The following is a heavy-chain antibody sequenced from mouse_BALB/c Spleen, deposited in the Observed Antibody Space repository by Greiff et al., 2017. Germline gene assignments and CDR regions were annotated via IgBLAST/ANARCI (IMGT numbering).Heavy chain of an antibody. D-gene: IGHD2-3*01. CDR2: INPSNGRT. V-gene: IGHV1S81*02. CDR3: ARIYDYYAMDY. CDR1: GYTFTSYW. Sequence: SCKASGYTFTSYWMHWVKQRPGQGLEWIGEINPSNGRTNYNEKFKSKATLTVDKSSSTAYMQLSSLTSEDSAVYYCARIYDYYAMDYWGQGTSVTVSS. J-gene: IGHJ4*01.